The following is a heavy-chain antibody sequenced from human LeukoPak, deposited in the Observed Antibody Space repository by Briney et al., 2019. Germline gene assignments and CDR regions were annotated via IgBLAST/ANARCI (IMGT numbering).Heavy chain of an antibody. CDR2: ISAYNGNT. CDR3: ARVRPLRFGELYGGPQFDP. V-gene: IGHV1-18*01. CDR1: GYTFTSYG. D-gene: IGHD3-10*01. Sequence: AASVKVSCKASGYTFTSYGISWVRQAPGQGLEWMGWISAYNGNTNYAQKLQGRVTMTTDTSTSTAYMELRSLRSDDTAVYYCARVRPLRFGELYGGPQFDPWGQGTLVTVSS. J-gene: IGHJ5*02.